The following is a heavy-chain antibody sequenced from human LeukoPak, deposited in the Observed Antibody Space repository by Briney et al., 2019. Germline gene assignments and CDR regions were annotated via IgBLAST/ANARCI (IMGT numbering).Heavy chain of an antibody. D-gene: IGHD2-2*01. CDR3: TRTTYCSSTSCRTGFDS. V-gene: IGHV1-2*02. CDR2: INPNSGGT. Sequence: ASVKVSCKASGYTFTGYYIHWVRQAPGQGLEWMGWINPNSGGTNYAQKFQGRVTMTRDTSISTAYMELSRLRSDDPAVYYCTRTTYCSSTSCRTGFDSWGQGTLVTVSS. J-gene: IGHJ4*02. CDR1: GYTFTGYY.